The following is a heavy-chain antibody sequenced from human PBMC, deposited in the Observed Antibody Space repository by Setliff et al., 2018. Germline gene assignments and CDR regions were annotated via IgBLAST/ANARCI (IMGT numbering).Heavy chain of an antibody. CDR1: GGTFSNYG. Sequence: ASVKVSCKASGGTFSNYGVSWVRQAPGQGLEWMGGTIPIFGTTDYSQKFQGRVTIITDESTNTAFIQLSSLRSEDTAVYYCVREGVDTRSSTDYRYYMDVWGKGTTVTVSS. V-gene: IGHV1-69*05. CDR2: TIPIFGTT. D-gene: IGHD5-18*01. J-gene: IGHJ6*03. CDR3: VREGVDTRSSTDYRYYMDV.